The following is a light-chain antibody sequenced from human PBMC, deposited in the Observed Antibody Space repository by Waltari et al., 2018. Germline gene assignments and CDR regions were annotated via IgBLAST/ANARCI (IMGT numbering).Light chain of an antibody. Sequence: DIQMTQSPSSLSASVGDGVTITCQASQDIANYLNWYQQKPGKAPKLLVYDASNLHSGVPSRFSGSGSGTHFTFTITGLQPEDIATYYCQQYFGLPLTFGGGTKLEIK. J-gene: IGKJ4*01. CDR3: QQYFGLPLT. CDR1: QDIANY. V-gene: IGKV1-33*01. CDR2: DAS.